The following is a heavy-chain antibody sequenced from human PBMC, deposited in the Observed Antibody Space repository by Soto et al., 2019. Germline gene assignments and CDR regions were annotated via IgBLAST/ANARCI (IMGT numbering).Heavy chain of an antibody. CDR1: GYTFTSYG. CDR2: ISAYNGNT. CDR3: ARDRAYSSSSYGMDV. D-gene: IGHD6-13*01. Sequence: ASVKVSCKASGYTFTSYGISWGRQAPGQGLEWMGWISAYNGNTNYAQKLQGRVTMTTDTSTSTAYMELRSLRSDDTAVYYCARDRAYSSSSYGMDVWGQGTTVTVSS. V-gene: IGHV1-18*01. J-gene: IGHJ6*02.